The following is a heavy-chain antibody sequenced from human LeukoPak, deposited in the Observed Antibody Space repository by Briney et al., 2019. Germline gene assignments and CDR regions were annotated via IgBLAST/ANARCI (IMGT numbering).Heavy chain of an antibody. CDR2: IYYSGST. CDR3: AKTYYYDPFDF. V-gene: IGHV4-39*01. J-gene: IGHJ4*02. CDR1: GGSISNSGYY. D-gene: IGHD3-22*01. Sequence: SETLSLTCTVSGGSISNSGYYWGWIRQPPGKGLERIGNIYYSGSTYYDPSLKSRVTISVDTSKNQFSLKLSSVTAADTAVYYCAKTYYYDPFDFWGQGTLVTVSS.